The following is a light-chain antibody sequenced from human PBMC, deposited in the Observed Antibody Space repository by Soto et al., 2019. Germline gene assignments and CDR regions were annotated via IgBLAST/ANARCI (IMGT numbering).Light chain of an antibody. Sequence: DIQMTQSPSSVSASVGDRVTITCQASQDISSYLNWYQQKPGKAPKLLIYDASNLETGVPSRFSGRGSGTDFTFTISSLQPEDIATYYCQQYDNFPLTFGPGTKVDLK. CDR3: QQYDNFPLT. CDR2: DAS. V-gene: IGKV1-33*01. J-gene: IGKJ3*01. CDR1: QDISSY.